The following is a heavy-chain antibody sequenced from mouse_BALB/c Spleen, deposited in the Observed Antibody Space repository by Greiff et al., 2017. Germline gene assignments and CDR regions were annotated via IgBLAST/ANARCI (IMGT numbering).Heavy chain of an antibody. D-gene: IGHD4-1*01. CDR1: GFTFSSYA. CDR2: ISSGGST. CDR3: ARDPGTAY. J-gene: IGHJ2*01. V-gene: IGHV5-6-5*01. Sequence: EVHLVESGGGLVKPGGSLKLSCAASGFTFSSYAMSWVRQTPEKRLEWVASISSGGSTYYPDSVKGRFTISRDNARNILYLQMSSLRSEDTAMYYCARDPGTAYWGQGTTLTVSS.